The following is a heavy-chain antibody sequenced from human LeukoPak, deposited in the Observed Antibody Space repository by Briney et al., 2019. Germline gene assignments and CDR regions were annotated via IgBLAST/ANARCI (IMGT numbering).Heavy chain of an antibody. Sequence: PGGSLRLSCAAPGFTVSSNYMSWVRQAPGKGLEWVSLIYSGGSTYYADSAKGRFTISRDNSENTLYLQMNSLRAEDTAVYYCAKGYSYAYDYWGQGTLVTVSS. D-gene: IGHD5-18*01. CDR1: GFTVSSNY. CDR3: AKGYSYAYDY. J-gene: IGHJ4*02. CDR2: IYSGGST. V-gene: IGHV3-53*01.